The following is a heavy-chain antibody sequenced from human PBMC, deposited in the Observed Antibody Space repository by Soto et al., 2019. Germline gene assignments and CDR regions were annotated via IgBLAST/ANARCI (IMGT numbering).Heavy chain of an antibody. CDR2: ISSSSSYT. CDR3: ARDIASNYYYGMDV. V-gene: IGHV3-11*05. D-gene: IGHD3-16*02. Sequence: PGGSLRLSCAASGFTFSDYYMSWIRQAPGKGLEWVSYISSSSSYTNYADSVKGRFTISRDNAKNSLYLQMNSLRAEDTAVYYCARDIASNYYYGMDVWGQGTTVTVSS. J-gene: IGHJ6*02. CDR1: GFTFSDYY.